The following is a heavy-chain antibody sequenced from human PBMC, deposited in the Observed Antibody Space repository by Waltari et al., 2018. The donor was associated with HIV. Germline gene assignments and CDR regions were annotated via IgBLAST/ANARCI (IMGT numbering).Heavy chain of an antibody. CDR1: GGTFSSYT. Sequence: QVQLVQSGAEMKMSGSSVKVSCKASGGTFSSYTISWVRQAPGQGLEWMGGIMPKFETVKYAQKFQGRVTMTADESTSTVYLERTRLRSDDTAVDYCARGGCSGGTCYSKSFDLWGQGTLVTVSS. D-gene: IGHD2-15*01. J-gene: IGHJ3*01. CDR3: ARGGCSGGTCYSKSFDL. CDR2: IMPKFETV. V-gene: IGHV1-69*01.